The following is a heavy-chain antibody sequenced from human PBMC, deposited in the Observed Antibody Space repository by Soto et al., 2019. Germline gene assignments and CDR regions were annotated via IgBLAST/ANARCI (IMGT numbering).Heavy chain of an antibody. J-gene: IGHJ4*02. CDR3: ATLYSSSWFDY. Sequence: SETLSLTCTVSGYSISSGYYWGWIRQPPGKGLEWIGSIYHSGSTYYNPSLKSRVTISVDTSKNQFSVKLSSVTAADTAVYYCATLYSSSWFDYWGQGTLVTVSS. CDR2: IYHSGST. V-gene: IGHV4-38-2*02. CDR1: GYSISSGYY. D-gene: IGHD6-13*01.